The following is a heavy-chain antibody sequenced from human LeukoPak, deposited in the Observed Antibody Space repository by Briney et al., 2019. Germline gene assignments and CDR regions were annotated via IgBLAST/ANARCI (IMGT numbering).Heavy chain of an antibody. J-gene: IGHJ4*02. CDR2: IYSGGST. Sequence: PGGSLRLSCAASGFTVSSNYMSWVRQAPGKGLEWVSVIYSGGSTYYADSVEGRFTISRDNSNNTLLLQMNSLRVEDTAVYCARGVRWHDFDSWGQGTLVTVSS. CDR1: GFTVSSNY. V-gene: IGHV3-53*01. D-gene: IGHD4-23*01. CDR3: ARGVRWHDFDS.